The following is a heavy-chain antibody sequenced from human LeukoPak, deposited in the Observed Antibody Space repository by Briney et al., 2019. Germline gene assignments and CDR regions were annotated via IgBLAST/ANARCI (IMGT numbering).Heavy chain of an antibody. J-gene: IGHJ5*02. CDR2: INGAGRIT. CDR3: VSGDASP. V-gene: IGHV3-74*01. D-gene: IGHD7-27*01. Sequence: GGSLRLSCARFTLSRYWMQWVRQAPGKGLVWVSRINGAGRITFYADSVKGRFSISRDTAKKILYLQMNSLRVEDTAVYYCVSGDASPGGQGTLVTVSS. CDR1: RFTLSRYW.